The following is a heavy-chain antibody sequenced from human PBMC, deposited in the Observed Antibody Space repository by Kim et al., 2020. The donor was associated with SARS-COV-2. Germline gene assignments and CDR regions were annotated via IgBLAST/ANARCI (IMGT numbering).Heavy chain of an antibody. CDR1: GGSISSSSYY. CDR3: AKHLGDYLSPMTS. CDR2: MYYSGSS. J-gene: IGHJ4*02. V-gene: IGHV4-39*01. D-gene: IGHD4-17*01. Sequence: SETLSLTCTVSGGSISSSSYYWGWIRQPPGKGLEWIGNMYYSGSSYYNPSLKSRVTISVDTYKNQSSLKLSSVTAADTAVYYCAKHLGDYLSPMTSWGQGTLVTVSS.